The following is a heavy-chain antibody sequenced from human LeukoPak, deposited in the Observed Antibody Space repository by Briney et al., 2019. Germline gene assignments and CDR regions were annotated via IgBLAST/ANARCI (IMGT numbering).Heavy chain of an antibody. CDR1: GFTFSSYW. Sequence: GGSLRFSCAASGFTFSSYWMSWVRQAPGKGLEWVSYISSSGSTIYYADSVKGRFTISRDNAKNSLYLQMNSLRAEDTAVYYCARQGGQLWPRLDQWGQGSLVTVSS. J-gene: IGHJ4*02. CDR2: ISSSGSTI. V-gene: IGHV3-48*04. CDR3: ARQGGQLWPRLDQ. D-gene: IGHD5-18*01.